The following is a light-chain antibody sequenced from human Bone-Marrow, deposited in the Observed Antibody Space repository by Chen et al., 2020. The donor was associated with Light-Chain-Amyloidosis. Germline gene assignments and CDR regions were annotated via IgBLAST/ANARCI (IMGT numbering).Light chain of an antibody. CDR2: DAS. CDR1: HDITNY. J-gene: IGKJ3*01. Sequence: DIQMTQSPSSLSASVGDRVTITCRASHDITNYLDWYQQKPGNAPKLLIYDASNLETGVPSRFSGSGSGTDFTFTISSLQPEDIATYYCQQYDSRPFTFGPGTKVDIK. V-gene: IGKV1-33*01. CDR3: QQYDSRPFT.